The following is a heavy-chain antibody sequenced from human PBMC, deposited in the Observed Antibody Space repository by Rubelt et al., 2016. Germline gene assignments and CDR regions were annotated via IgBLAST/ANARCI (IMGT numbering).Heavy chain of an antibody. J-gene: IGHJ4*02. D-gene: IGHD6-6*01. Sequence: GKGLEWVSYISSSSSAIYYADSVKGRFTISRHNSKNTLYLQMNSLRAEDTAVYYCARDRASSSSGVYFDYWGQGTLVTVSS. CDR2: ISSSSSAI. V-gene: IGHV3-48*01. CDR3: ARDRASSSSGVYFDY.